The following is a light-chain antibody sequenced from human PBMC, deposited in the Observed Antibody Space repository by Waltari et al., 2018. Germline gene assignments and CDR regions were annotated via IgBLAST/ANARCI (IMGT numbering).Light chain of an antibody. V-gene: IGKV3-11*01. CDR3: QQRLNWPPVT. CDR2: DTF. J-gene: IGKJ5*01. CDR1: QSVDRY. Sequence: EVVLTQSPATLSLSPGVRATLSCRASQSVDRYLAWYQQKPGQAPRLLIYDTFFRATGIPARFSGSGSGTDFTLTISSLEPEDFAVYYCQQRLNWPPVTFGQGTRLEIK.